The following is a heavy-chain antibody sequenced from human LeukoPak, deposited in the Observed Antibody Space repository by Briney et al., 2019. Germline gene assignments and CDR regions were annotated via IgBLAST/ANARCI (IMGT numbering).Heavy chain of an antibody. CDR1: GASFSSYA. CDR3: AKTHRLYSGYDLRGFDY. V-gene: IGHV1-69*06. J-gene: IGHJ4*02. CDR2: IIPLFGTP. D-gene: IGHD5-12*01. Sequence: SVKVSCKASGASFSSYAINWVRQAPRQGLEWMGGIIPLFGTPNYAQKFQDRVTITADRSTSTAYMELSSLRSEDTAVYYCAKTHRLYSGYDLRGFDYWGQGTLVTVPS.